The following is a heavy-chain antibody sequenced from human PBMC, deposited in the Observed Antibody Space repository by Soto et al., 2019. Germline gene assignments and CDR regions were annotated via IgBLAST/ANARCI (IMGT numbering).Heavy chain of an antibody. J-gene: IGHJ5*02. CDR2: INPNSGGT. CDR3: AREGSVRWLQFRHNGFDP. D-gene: IGHD5-12*01. CDR1: GYPGTWYY. V-gene: IGHV1-2*02. Sequence: FNVSCLTSGYPGTWYYMHRVRQAPGHGGEWRGWINPNSGGTNDAQKFQGGGTMTRDTSISTAYMELSTRRDDDTAVYYCAREGSVRWLQFRHNGFDPRGQATLVT.